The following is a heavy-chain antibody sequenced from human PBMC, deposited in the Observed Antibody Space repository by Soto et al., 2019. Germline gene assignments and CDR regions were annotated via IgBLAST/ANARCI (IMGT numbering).Heavy chain of an antibody. D-gene: IGHD3-22*01. Sequence: EVQLVESGGGLVQPGGSLRLSCAASGFTFISYSMNWVRQDPVKGLEWVSSISSSSSYIYYADSVMGRLTISRDNAKNSLYLQMNSLRAEDTAVYYCARDAYDSSGYWQGMHVWGQGTTGTVSS. J-gene: IGHJ6*02. CDR1: GFTFISYS. CDR3: ARDAYDSSGYWQGMHV. V-gene: IGHV3-21*01. CDR2: ISSSSSYI.